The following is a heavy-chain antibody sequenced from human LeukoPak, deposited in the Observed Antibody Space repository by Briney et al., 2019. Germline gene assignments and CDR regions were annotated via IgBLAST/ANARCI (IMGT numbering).Heavy chain of an antibody. V-gene: IGHV4-34*01. CDR1: GGSFSGYY. CDR2: INHSGST. J-gene: IGHJ4*02. D-gene: IGHD3-9*01. CDR3: ARGILGPFDY. Sequence: PSETLSLTCAVYGGSFSGYYWSWIRQPPGKGLEWIGEINHSGSTNYNPSLKSRVTISVDTSKNQFSLKLSSVTAADTAVYYCARGILGPFDYWGQGTLVTVSS.